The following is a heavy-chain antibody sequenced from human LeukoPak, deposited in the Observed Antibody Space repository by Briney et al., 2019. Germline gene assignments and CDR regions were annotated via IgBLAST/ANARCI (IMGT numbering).Heavy chain of an antibody. Sequence: KPSETLSLTCTVSGGSISSYYWSWIRQPPGKGLEWIGYIYYSGSTNYNPSLKSRVTISVDTSKNQFSLKLSSVTAADTAVYYCARVSGSYDYYCMDVWGKGTTVTVSS. J-gene: IGHJ6*03. V-gene: IGHV4-59*01. CDR1: GGSISSYY. D-gene: IGHD1-26*01. CDR2: IYYSGST. CDR3: ARVSGSYDYYCMDV.